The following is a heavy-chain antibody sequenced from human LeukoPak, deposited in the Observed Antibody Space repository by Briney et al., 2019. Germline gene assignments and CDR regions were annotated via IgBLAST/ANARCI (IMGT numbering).Heavy chain of an antibody. D-gene: IGHD6-13*01. CDR3: AKDRPGSSLDH. Sequence: GGSLRLSCAASGFTFSSYGMHWVRQAPRQGLEWVAVISYDGSNKYYADSVQGRFTISRDNSKNTLYLQMNSLRAEDTAVYYCAKDRPGSSLDHWGQGTLVTVFS. CDR1: GFTFSSYG. CDR2: ISYDGSNK. J-gene: IGHJ5*02. V-gene: IGHV3-30*18.